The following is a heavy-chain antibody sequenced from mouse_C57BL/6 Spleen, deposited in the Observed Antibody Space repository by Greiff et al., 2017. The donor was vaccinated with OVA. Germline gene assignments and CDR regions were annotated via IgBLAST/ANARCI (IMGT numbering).Heavy chain of an antibody. D-gene: IGHD1-1*01. Sequence: EVKLMESGGGLVKPGGSLKLSCAASGFTFSDYGMHWVRQAPEKGLEWVAYISSGSSTIYYADTVKGRFTISRDNAKNTLFLQMTSLRSEDTAMYYCARKTTTVVATDYAMDYWGQGTSVTVSS. V-gene: IGHV5-17*01. CDR3: ARKTTTVVATDYAMDY. CDR1: GFTFSDYG. J-gene: IGHJ4*01. CDR2: ISSGSSTI.